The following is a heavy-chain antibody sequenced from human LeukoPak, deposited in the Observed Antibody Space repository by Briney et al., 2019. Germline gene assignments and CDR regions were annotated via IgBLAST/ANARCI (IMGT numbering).Heavy chain of an antibody. Sequence: SETLSLTCAVYGGSFSGYYWSWIRQPPGKGLEWIGEINHSGSTNYNPSLKSRVTISVDTSKNQFSLKLSSVTAADTAVYYCARGLRNDFDYWGQGTLVTVSS. CDR2: INHSGST. J-gene: IGHJ4*02. CDR3: ARGLRNDFDY. V-gene: IGHV4-34*01. CDR1: GGSFSGYY.